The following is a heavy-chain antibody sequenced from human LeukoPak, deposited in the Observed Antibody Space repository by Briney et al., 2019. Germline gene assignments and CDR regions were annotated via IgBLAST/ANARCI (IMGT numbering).Heavy chain of an antibody. D-gene: IGHD1-1*01. J-gene: IGHJ4*02. CDR3: IRGHNSFDY. CDR1: GFIFSDHY. CDR2: SRIKADSYIT. V-gene: IGHV3-72*01. Sequence: GGSLRLSCAVSGFIFSDHYMDWVRQAPGKGLEWVARSRIKADSYITQYAASVQDRFTISRDESKDSLYLQMNSLKTEDTAVYYCIRGHNSFDYWGQGTLVTVFS.